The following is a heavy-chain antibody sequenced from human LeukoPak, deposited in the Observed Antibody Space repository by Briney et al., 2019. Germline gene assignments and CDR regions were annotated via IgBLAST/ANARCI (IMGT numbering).Heavy chain of an antibody. CDR2: IGRAGDT. D-gene: IGHD6-19*01. V-gene: IGHV3-13*04. Sequence: GGSLRLSCEAPGFTFSAYDMHWVRQATGKGLEWVSYIGRAGDTYYAGSVKGRFTISREDATNSLFLQMNSLGVGDTAVYYCARDSSGWGLAVWGQGTTVTVSS. CDR3: ARDSSGWGLAV. CDR1: GFTFSAYD. J-gene: IGHJ6*02.